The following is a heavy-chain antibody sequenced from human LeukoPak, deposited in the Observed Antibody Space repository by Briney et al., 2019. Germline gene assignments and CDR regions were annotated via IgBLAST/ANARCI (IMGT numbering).Heavy chain of an antibody. CDR3: ARGRGITIFGVVTKYYFDY. D-gene: IGHD3-3*01. J-gene: IGHJ4*02. CDR2: MNPNSGNT. V-gene: IGHV1-8*01. Sequence: ASVKVPCRASGYTFTSYDINWVRQATGQGLEWMGYMNPNSGNTGYAQKFQGRVTMTRNTSISTAYMELSSLRSEDTAVYYCARGRGITIFGVVTKYYFDYWGQGTLVTVSS. CDR1: GYTFTSYD.